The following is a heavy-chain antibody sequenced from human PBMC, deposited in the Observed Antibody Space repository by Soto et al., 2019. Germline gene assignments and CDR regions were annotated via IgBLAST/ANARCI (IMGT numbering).Heavy chain of an antibody. V-gene: IGHV1-69*01. CDR2: IIPIFGTA. D-gene: IGHD2-15*01. CDR1: GGTFSSYA. CDR3: ARDIYCSGGSCYSGAFDI. J-gene: IGHJ3*02. Sequence: QVQLVQSGAEVKKPGSSVKVSCKASGGTFSSYAISWVRQAPGQGLEWMGGIIPIFGTANDAQKFQGRVTIAEDESTSTAYMELSSLRSEDTAVYYCARDIYCSGGSCYSGAFDIWGQGTMVTVSS.